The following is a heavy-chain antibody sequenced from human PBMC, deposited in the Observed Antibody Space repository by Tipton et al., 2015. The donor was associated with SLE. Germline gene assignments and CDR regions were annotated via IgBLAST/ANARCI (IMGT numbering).Heavy chain of an antibody. J-gene: IGHJ4*02. Sequence: LRLSCTVSRYSISSGYFWGWIRQPPGKGLEWIGTMSHSGDTYYNPSLESRVTMSMDTSKNQFSLKLSSVTAADTAVYYCARRRSGQQQAFDYWGQGTLVTVSS. CDR1: RYSISSGYF. V-gene: IGHV4-38-2*02. CDR2: MSHSGDT. CDR3: ARRRSGQQQAFDY. D-gene: IGHD6-13*01.